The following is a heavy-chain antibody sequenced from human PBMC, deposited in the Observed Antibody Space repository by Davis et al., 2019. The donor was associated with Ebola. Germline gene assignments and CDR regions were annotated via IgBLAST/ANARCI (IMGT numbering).Heavy chain of an antibody. CDR3: ARGRRSQLWLAYYCDY. D-gene: IGHD5-18*01. Sequence: PSETLSLTCTVSGGSISSGDYYWSWIRQPPGKGLEWIGYIYYSGSTYYNPSLKSRVTISVDTSKNQFSLKLSSVTAADTAVYYCARGRRSQLWLAYYCDYWGQGTLVTVSS. J-gene: IGHJ4*02. V-gene: IGHV4-30-4*01. CDR1: GGSISSGDYY. CDR2: IYYSGST.